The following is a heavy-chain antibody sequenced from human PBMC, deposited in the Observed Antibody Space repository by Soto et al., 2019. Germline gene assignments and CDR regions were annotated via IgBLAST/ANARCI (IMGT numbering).Heavy chain of an antibody. V-gene: IGHV3-74*01. CDR2: INSDGSTT. J-gene: IGHJ5*02. CDR1: GFTFSTYC. Sequence: EVQLVESGGGLVQPGGSLRLSCAASGFTFSTYCMHWVRQAPGKGLVWVSRINSDGSTTTYADSVKGRFTISRDNAKNTLYLQMICLRAEETAVYFCATVGTGSYNWLDPWGQGTLVTVSS. D-gene: IGHD1-26*01. CDR3: ATVGTGSYNWLDP.